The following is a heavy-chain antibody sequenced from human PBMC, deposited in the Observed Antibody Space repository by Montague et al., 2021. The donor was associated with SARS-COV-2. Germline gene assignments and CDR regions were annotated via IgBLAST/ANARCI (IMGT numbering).Heavy chain of an antibody. CDR3: ARHSTTHAFDP. Sequence: SETLSLTCVVSSGSISPSDTHYCGWVRQAPGKWLGWIATISYSRSTSYTPPLRSRFTISVDTSKHQISLTLSSVTAADTSVYCSARHSTTHAFDPWGQGILVTVSS. V-gene: IGHV4-39*01. D-gene: IGHD1-1*01. J-gene: IGHJ5*02. CDR1: SGSISPSDTHY. CDR2: ISYSRST.